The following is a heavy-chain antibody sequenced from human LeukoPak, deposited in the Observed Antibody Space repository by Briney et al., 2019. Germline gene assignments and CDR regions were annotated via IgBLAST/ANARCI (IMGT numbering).Heavy chain of an antibody. CDR1: GFTFSSYA. J-gene: IGHJ4*02. CDR2: ISGSGSNT. Sequence: GGSLRLSCAASGFTFSSYAMTWVRQAPGKGLEWVSAISGSGSNTYYADSVKGRFTISRDNSKNTLYLQMTDLRAEDTAVYYCARVQWELLGPGDYWGQGTLVTVSS. V-gene: IGHV3-23*01. D-gene: IGHD1-26*01. CDR3: ARVQWELLGPGDY.